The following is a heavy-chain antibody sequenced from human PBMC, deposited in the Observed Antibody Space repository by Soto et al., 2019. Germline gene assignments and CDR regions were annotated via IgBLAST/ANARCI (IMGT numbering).Heavy chain of an antibody. CDR1: GGSISGYY. J-gene: IGHJ6*02. CDR3: ARGLYDYVWGSLAYYYYGMDV. D-gene: IGHD3-16*01. CDR2: IYYSGST. Sequence: SETLSLTCTVSGGSISGYYWRWIRQPPGKGLEWIGYIYYSGSTNYNPSLKSRVTISVDTSKNQFSLKLSSVTAADTAVYYCARGLYDYVWGSLAYYYYGMDVWGQGTTVTVSS. V-gene: IGHV4-59*12.